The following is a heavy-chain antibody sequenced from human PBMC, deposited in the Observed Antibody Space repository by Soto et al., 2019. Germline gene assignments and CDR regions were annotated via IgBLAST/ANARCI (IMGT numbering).Heavy chain of an antibody. D-gene: IGHD6-19*01. V-gene: IGHV4-31*03. CDR2: IYYSGST. CDR3: VAAYGSGWTKYYFDY. Sequence: QVQLQESGPGLVKPSQTLSLTCTVSGGSISSGGYYWSWIRQHPGKGLEWIGYIYYSGSTYYNPSLKSRVTISVDTSKNQFSLKLSSATAADTAVYYCVAAYGSGWTKYYFDYWGQGTLVTVSS. J-gene: IGHJ4*02. CDR1: GGSISSGGYY.